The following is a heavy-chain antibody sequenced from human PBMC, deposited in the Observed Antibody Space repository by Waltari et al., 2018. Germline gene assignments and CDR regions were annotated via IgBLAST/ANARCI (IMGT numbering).Heavy chain of an antibody. CDR3: ARGFSGCYWFDY. J-gene: IGHJ4*02. D-gene: IGHD1-26*01. CDR2: IYYSGST. Sequence: QLQLQESGPGLVKPSETLSLTCTVSGGSISSSSYYWGWIRQPPGKGLEWIGSIYYSGSTYYNPSLKSRVTISVDTSKNQFSLKLSSVTAADTAVYYCARGFSGCYWFDYWGQGTLVTVSS. CDR1: GGSISSSSYY. V-gene: IGHV4-39*07.